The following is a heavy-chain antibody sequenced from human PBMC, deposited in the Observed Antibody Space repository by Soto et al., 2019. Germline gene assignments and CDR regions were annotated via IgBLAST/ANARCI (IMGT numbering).Heavy chain of an antibody. V-gene: IGHV4-59*01. CDR3: ARTTIFGSFKNHYGMDV. CDR1: GFNISSYY. D-gene: IGHD3-3*01. CDR2: IYYSGST. Sequence: PSETLSLTSTVSGFNISSYYWSWIRQPPGKGLEWIGYIYYSGSTNYNPSLKSRVTISVDTSKNQFSLKLSSVTAADTAVYYCARTTIFGSFKNHYGMDVWGQGTTVTVSS. J-gene: IGHJ6*02.